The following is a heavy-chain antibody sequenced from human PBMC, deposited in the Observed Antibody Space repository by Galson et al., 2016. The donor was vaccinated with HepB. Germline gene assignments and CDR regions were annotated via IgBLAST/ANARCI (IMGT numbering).Heavy chain of an antibody. CDR2: ISPNRGGV. CDR1: GYTFTDYY. CDR3: ARDSEDSSWPPPLDY. V-gene: IGHV1-2*06. J-gene: IGHJ4*02. D-gene: IGHD6-13*01. Sequence: SVKVSCKASGYTFTDYYMHWVRQAPGQGLEWMGRISPNRGGVNYAQKFQGRVTMTWVTSVSTAYMELDRLTSDDTAVYYCARDSEDSSWPPPLDYWGQGILLTVSS.